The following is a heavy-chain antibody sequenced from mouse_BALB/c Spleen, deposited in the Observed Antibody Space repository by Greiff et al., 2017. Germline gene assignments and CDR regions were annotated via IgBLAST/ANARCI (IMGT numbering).Heavy chain of an antibody. Sequence: QVQLQQSGAELMKPGASVKISCKATGYTFSSYWIEWVKQRPGHGLEWIGEILPGSGSTNYNEKFKGKATFTADTSSNTAYMQLSSLTSEDSAVYYCARDGYYEGFAYWGQGTLVTVSA. J-gene: IGHJ3*01. V-gene: IGHV1-9*01. D-gene: IGHD2-3*01. CDR1: GYTFSSYW. CDR2: ILPGSGST. CDR3: ARDGYYEGFAY.